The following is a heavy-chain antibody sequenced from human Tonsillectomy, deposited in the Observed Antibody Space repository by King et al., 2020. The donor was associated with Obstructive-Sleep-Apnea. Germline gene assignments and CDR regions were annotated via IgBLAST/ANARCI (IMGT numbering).Heavy chain of an antibody. CDR1: GYTFGTYD. Sequence: QLVQSGAEVKKPGASVKVSCKASGYTFGTYDINWVRQAPGQGLEWMGWMNPSSGNTGSAQKFKGRVTMTRSTPISTAYMELSGLRSEETAVYYCARGQTGCDYWGQGTLVTVSS. CDR3: ARGQTGCDY. CDR2: MNPSSGNT. V-gene: IGHV1-8*01. J-gene: IGHJ4*02. D-gene: IGHD1-14*01.